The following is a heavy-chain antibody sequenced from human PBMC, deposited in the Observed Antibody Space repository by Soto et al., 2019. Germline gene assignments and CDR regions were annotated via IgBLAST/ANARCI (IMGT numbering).Heavy chain of an antibody. CDR3: ARGSRDFWSGYPPGYHGMDV. D-gene: IGHD3-3*01. CDR1: GFTFSSYD. V-gene: IGHV3-13*01. Sequence: GGSLRLSCAASGFTFSSYDMHWVRQATGKGLEWVSAIGTAGDTYYPGSVKGRFTISRENAKNSLYLQMNSLRAEDTAVYYCARGSRDFWSGYPPGYHGMDVWGQGTTVTVSS. J-gene: IGHJ6*02. CDR2: IGTAGDT.